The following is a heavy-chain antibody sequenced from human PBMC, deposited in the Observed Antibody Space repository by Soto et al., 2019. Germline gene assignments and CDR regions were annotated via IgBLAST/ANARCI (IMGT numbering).Heavy chain of an antibody. J-gene: IGHJ4*02. CDR1: GGSSSSSNG. CDR2: IYHSGST. V-gene: IGHV4-4*02. Sequence: SETLPLTYAVSGGSSSSSNGWSWVRQPPGKGLEWIGEIYHSGSTNYNPSLKSRVTISVDKSKNQFSLKLSSVTAADTAVYYCARIAGAGTNFGYWGQGNLVTVPS. D-gene: IGHD6-13*01. CDR3: ARIAGAGTNFGY.